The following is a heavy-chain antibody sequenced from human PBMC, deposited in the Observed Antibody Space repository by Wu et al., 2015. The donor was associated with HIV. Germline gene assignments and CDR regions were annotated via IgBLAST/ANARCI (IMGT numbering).Heavy chain of an antibody. J-gene: IGHJ4*02. Sequence: GLEWMGRLNPNTGATDFAQKFQGRVTMTRDTSINTAYMEVNSLRSDDTAMYFCVVPTGYTNSNLDFWGRGTLVTVSS. V-gene: IGHV1-2*02. D-gene: IGHD4-11*01. CDR3: VVPTGYTNSNLDF. CDR2: LNPNTGAT.